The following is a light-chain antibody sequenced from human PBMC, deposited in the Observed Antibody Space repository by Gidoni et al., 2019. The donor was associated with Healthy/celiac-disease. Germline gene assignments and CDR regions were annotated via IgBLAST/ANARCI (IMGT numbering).Light chain of an antibody. V-gene: IGLV1-40*01. Sequence: QSVLTQPPSVSVAPGQRVTISCTGSSSNIGAGYDVPWYQQLPGTAPKLLIYGNSNRPSGVPDRFSGSKSGTSASLAITGLQAEDEADYYCQSYDSSLSGSGVFGGGTKLTVL. CDR2: GNS. CDR3: QSYDSSLSGSGV. J-gene: IGLJ3*02. CDR1: SSNIGAGYD.